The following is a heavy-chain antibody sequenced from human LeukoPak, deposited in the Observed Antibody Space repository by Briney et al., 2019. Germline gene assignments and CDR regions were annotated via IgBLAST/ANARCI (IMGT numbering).Heavy chain of an antibody. J-gene: IGHJ4*02. CDR2: IIPIFGTA. V-gene: IGHV1-69*05. D-gene: IGHD1-26*01. CDR3: ASHGIHGGSYSYYFDY. Sequence: ASVKVSCKASRGTFSSYAISWVRQAPGQGFEWMGRIIPIFGTANYAQKFQGRVTITTDESTSTAHMELSSLRSEDTAVYYCASHGIHGGSYSYYFDYWGQGTLVTVSS. CDR1: RGTFSSYA.